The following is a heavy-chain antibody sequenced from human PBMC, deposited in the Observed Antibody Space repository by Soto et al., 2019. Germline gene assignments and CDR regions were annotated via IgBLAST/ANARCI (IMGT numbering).Heavy chain of an antibody. Sequence: LRLSCAASGFTFSSYAMSWVRQAPGKGLEWVSAISGSGGSTYYADSVKGRFTISRDNSKNTLYLQMNSLRAEDTAVYYCARPLWFGELLEMNAFDIWGQGTMVTVSS. CDR1: GFTFSSYA. D-gene: IGHD3-10*01. V-gene: IGHV3-23*01. CDR3: ARPLWFGELLEMNAFDI. CDR2: ISGSGGST. J-gene: IGHJ3*02.